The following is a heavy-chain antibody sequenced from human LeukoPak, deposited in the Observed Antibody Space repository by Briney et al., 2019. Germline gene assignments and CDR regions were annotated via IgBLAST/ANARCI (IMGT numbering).Heavy chain of an antibody. CDR1: GGSLSSGSYY. CDR3: ARDNWNYENWFDP. J-gene: IGHJ5*02. Sequence: SQTLSLTCTVSGGSLSSGSYYWSWIRQPAGKGLEWIGRIYTSGSTNYNPSLKSRVTISVDTSKNQFSLKLSSVTAADTAVYYCARDNWNYENWFDPWGQGTLVTVSS. D-gene: IGHD1-7*01. CDR2: IYTSGST. V-gene: IGHV4-61*02.